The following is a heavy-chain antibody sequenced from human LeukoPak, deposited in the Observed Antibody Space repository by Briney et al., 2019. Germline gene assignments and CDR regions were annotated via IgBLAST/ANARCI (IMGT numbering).Heavy chain of an antibody. CDR3: AKIYGDYRGLNAFDI. CDR2: IYPGDSGT. D-gene: IGHD4-17*01. CDR1: GYRFTSYW. Sequence: GESLKISCKGSGYRFTSYWIGWVRQMPGKALEWMGIIYPGDSGTRYSPSFQGQVTISADKSISTAYLQWISLKASDTAMYYCAKIYGDYRGLNAFDIWAQGTMVTVSS. J-gene: IGHJ3*02. V-gene: IGHV5-51*01.